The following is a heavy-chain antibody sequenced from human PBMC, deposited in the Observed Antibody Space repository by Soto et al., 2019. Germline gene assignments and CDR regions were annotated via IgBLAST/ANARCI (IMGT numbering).Heavy chain of an antibody. J-gene: IGHJ4*02. V-gene: IGHV3-23*01. CDR3: AKDSTGYFDY. Sequence: GGSLRLSCAASGFTFSSYAMSWVRQAPGKGLEWVSAVSSSGANTYYADSVKGRFTISRDNSKNTLYLQMSSLRADDTAVYYCAKDSTGYFDYWGQGTLVTVSS. CDR2: VSSSGANT. CDR1: GFTFSSYA. D-gene: IGHD3-9*01.